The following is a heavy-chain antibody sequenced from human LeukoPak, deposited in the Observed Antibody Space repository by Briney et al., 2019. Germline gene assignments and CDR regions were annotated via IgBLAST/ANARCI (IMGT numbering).Heavy chain of an antibody. V-gene: IGHV3-30*04. Sequence: GGSLRLSCAASGFIFSSYALHWVRQAPGKGLEWVAVISYDGSNKYYADSVKGRFTISRDNSKNTLYLQMNSLRAEDTAVYYCAREGEKGDGYNHGFDYWGQGTLVTVSS. CDR2: ISYDGSNK. J-gene: IGHJ4*02. CDR3: AREGEKGDGYNHGFDY. CDR1: GFIFSSYA. D-gene: IGHD5-24*01.